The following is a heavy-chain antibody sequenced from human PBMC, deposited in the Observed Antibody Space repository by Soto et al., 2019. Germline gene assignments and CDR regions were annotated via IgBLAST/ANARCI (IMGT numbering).Heavy chain of an antibody. CDR3: ARWTLGNWFDP. J-gene: IGHJ5*02. V-gene: IGHV4-39*01. CDR2: IYYRGST. CDR1: GGSISSSSYY. Sequence: QLQLQESGPGLVKPSETLSLTCTVSGGSISSSSYYWGWIRQPPGKGLEWIGSIYYRGSTYYNPSLKSXXTXSGXTSKNQFSLKLSSVTAADTAVYYCARWTLGNWFDPWGQGTLVTVSS.